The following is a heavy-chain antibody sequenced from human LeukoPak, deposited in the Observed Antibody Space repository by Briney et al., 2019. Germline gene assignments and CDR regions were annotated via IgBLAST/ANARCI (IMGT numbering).Heavy chain of an antibody. CDR2: IRYDGTNK. CDR1: GVTFSNYG. D-gene: IGHD6-6*01. J-gene: IGHJ4*02. CDR3: AKDLSSSSSLGRPY. V-gene: IGHV3-30*02. Sequence: PGGSLRLSCVASGVTFSNYGIHWVRQAPGKGLEWVAFIRYDGTNKYYADSVKGRFTISRDNSKNTLYLQMNSLRAEDTAVYYCAKDLSSSSSLGRPYWGQGTLVTVSS.